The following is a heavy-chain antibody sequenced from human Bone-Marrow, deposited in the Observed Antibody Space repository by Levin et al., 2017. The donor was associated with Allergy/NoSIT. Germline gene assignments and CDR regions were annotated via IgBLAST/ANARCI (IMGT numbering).Heavy chain of an antibody. CDR2: IYYSGST. CDR3: ARGYDSSGYYFGRSGLGYFDY. CDR1: GGSISSYY. V-gene: IGHV4-59*01. D-gene: IGHD3-22*01. Sequence: SETLSLTCTVSGGSISSYYWSWIRQPPGKGLEWIGYIYYSGSTNYNPSLKSRVTISVDTSKNQFSLKLSSVTAADTAVYYCARGYDSSGYYFGRSGLGYFDYWGQGTLVTVSS. J-gene: IGHJ4*02.